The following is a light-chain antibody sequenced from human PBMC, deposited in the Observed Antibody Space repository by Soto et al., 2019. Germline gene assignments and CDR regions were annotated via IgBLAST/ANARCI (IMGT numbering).Light chain of an antibody. V-gene: IGLV2-23*02. CDR1: SSDVGSYNL. CDR3: SSYAGSSIFVV. CDR2: EVT. Sequence: QSALTQPASVSGSPGQSITISCTGTSSDVGSYNLVSWYQHLPGKAPKLMIFEVTKRPSGGSNRFSGSKSGNTASLTISGLQAEDEADYYCSSYAGSSIFVVFGGGTQRTVL. J-gene: IGLJ2*01.